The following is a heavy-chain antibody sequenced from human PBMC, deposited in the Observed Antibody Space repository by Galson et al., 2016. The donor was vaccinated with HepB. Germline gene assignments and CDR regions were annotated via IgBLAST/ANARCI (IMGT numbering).Heavy chain of an antibody. CDR3: AKYVTGTMSDY. CDR1: GGSISSGGYY. J-gene: IGHJ4*02. Sequence: TLSLTCTVSGGSISSGGYYWTWLRQHPGKGLEWIGHIYNNENTYYDPSLQSRVSISADTSKNQFSLRLKSVTAADTAVYYCAKYVTGTMSDYWGQGILVTVSS. CDR2: IYNNENT. D-gene: IGHD1/OR15-1a*01. V-gene: IGHV4-31*03.